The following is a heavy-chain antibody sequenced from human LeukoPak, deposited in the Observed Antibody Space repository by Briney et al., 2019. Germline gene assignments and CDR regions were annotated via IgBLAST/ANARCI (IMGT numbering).Heavy chain of an antibody. Sequence: GGSLRLSCAASGLXFDDSAMHWVRQAPGKGLEWVSLISADGGSTFSADSVKGRFSISRDNSKNSLYLQMNSLRSEDTAMYYCAKESGKFDYWGQGTLVAVSS. V-gene: IGHV3-43*02. CDR1: GLXFDDSA. CDR3: AKESGKFDY. CDR2: ISADGGST. J-gene: IGHJ4*02.